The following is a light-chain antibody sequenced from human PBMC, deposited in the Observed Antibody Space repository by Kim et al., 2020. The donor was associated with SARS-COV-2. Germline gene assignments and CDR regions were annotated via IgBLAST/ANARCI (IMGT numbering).Light chain of an antibody. CDR2: DAS. Sequence: ASVGDRVTITGRASQSIGTWLAWYQQKPGKAPRLLIYDASSLESGVPSRFSGSGSGTEFTLTISSLQPDDFATYYCQQYNRYSRAFGQGTKVDIK. V-gene: IGKV1-5*01. J-gene: IGKJ1*01. CDR1: QSIGTW. CDR3: QQYNRYSRA.